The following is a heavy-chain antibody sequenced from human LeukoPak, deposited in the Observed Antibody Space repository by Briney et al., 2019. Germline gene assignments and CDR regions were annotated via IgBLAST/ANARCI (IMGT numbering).Heavy chain of an antibody. Sequence: ASVKVSCKASGYTFTSYFMHWVRQAPGQGLEWMGIINPSGGSINYAQKFQGRVTMTRDTSTSTVYMELSSLRSEDTAVYYCARGGPAYCGDDCYSNGYFDYWGQGTLVTVSS. D-gene: IGHD2-21*02. J-gene: IGHJ4*02. CDR3: ARGGPAYCGDDCYSNGYFDY. CDR1: GYTFTSYF. V-gene: IGHV1-46*01. CDR2: INPSGGSI.